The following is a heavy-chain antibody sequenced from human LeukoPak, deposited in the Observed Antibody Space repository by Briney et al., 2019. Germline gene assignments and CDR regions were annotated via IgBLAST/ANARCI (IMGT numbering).Heavy chain of an antibody. CDR2: ISYDGSNK. J-gene: IGHJ4*02. Sequence: PGGSLRLSCAASGFTFSSYGMHWVRQAPGKGLEWVAVISYDGSNKYYADSVKGRFTISRDNSKNTLYLQMNSLRAEDTAVYYCAKDRDSGYDWGTYFDYWGQGTLVTVSS. CDR1: GFTFSSYG. CDR3: AKDRDSGYDWGTYFDY. D-gene: IGHD5-12*01. V-gene: IGHV3-30*18.